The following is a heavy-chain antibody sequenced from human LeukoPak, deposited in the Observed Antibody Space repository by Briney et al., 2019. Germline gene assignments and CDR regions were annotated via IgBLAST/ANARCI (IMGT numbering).Heavy chain of an antibody. CDR2: IYPGDSDT. V-gene: IGHV5-51*01. CDR3: ARHTLERRKDNAFDI. J-gene: IGHJ3*02. Sequence: GESLKISCKGSVYTFSNYWIGWVRQVPGKGLEWMGIIYPGDSDTRYSPSFQGQVTISADKSITTAYLQWRGLKASDTAIYYCARHTLERRKDNAFDIWGQGTMITVSS. D-gene: IGHD3-16*01. CDR1: VYTFSNYW.